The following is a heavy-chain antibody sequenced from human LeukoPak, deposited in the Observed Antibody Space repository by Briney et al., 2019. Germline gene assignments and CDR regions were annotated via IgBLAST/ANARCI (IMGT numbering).Heavy chain of an antibody. CDR2: IRPYNGDT. CDR3: ASSRLVGATSSFDY. Sequence: ASVKVSCKASGFIFTSYGISWVRQAPGQGLEWMGWIRPYNGDTTYAQKFQGRVTMTPDTSTSTAYMELRSLRSDDTAVYYCASSRLVGATSSFDYWGQGTLVTVSS. D-gene: IGHD1-26*01. J-gene: IGHJ4*02. CDR1: GFIFTSYG. V-gene: IGHV1-18*01.